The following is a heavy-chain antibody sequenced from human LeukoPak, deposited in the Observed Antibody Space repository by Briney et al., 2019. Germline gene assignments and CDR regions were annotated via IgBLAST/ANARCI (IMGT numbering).Heavy chain of an antibody. Sequence: GGSLRLSCAASGFTFSSYWMHWVRQGPGKGLVWVSRINSDGSTTRYADSVKGRFTISRDNAKNTLYLQMNSLRAEDTALYYCAKGHLGYCSGGSCYERIEIAFDIWGQGTMVTVSS. CDR3: AKGHLGYCSGGSCYERIEIAFDI. V-gene: IGHV3-74*01. CDR2: INSDGSTT. D-gene: IGHD2-15*01. J-gene: IGHJ3*02. CDR1: GFTFSSYW.